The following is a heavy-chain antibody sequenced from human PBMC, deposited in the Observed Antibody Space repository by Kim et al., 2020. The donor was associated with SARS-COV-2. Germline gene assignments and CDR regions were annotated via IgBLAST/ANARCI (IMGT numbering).Heavy chain of an antibody. CDR2: IDPSDSYT. D-gene: IGHD5-12*01. V-gene: IGHV5-10-1*01. CDR3: ASAVATTYYYYYGMDV. J-gene: IGHJ6*02. Sequence: GESLKISCKGSGYSFTSYWISWVRQMPGKGLEWMGRIDPSDSYTNYSPSFQGHVTISADKSISTAYLQWCSLKASDTAMYYCASAVATTYYYYYGMDVWGQGTTVTVSS. CDR1: GYSFTSYW.